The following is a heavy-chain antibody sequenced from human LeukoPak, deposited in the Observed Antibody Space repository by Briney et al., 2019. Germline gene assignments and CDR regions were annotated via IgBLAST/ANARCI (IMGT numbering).Heavy chain of an antibody. J-gene: IGHJ4*02. V-gene: IGHV3-7*05. CDR2: INEDESEK. Sequence: GGSLRLSCAASGFTFSNYWMSWVRQAPGKGLEWVASINEDESEKNYVDSVKGRFIISRDNAKNSVYPQMNNLRAEDTAVYYCARDSSPGYYDYVWGTYPRYWGQGTLVTVSS. D-gene: IGHD3-16*02. CDR1: GFTFSNYW. CDR3: ARDSSPGYYDYVWGTYPRY.